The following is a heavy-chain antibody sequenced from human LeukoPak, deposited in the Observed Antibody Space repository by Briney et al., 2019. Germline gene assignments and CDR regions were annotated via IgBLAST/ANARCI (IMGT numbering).Heavy chain of an antibody. Sequence: ASVKVSCKASGGTFSSYAISWVRQAPGQGLEWMGWMNPNSGNTGYAQKFQGRVTITRNTSISTAYMELSSLRSEDTAVYYCARGLGINPSYWGQGTLVTVSS. CDR1: GGTFSSYA. D-gene: IGHD2-15*01. CDR2: MNPNSGNT. CDR3: ARGLGINPSY. V-gene: IGHV1-8*03. J-gene: IGHJ4*02.